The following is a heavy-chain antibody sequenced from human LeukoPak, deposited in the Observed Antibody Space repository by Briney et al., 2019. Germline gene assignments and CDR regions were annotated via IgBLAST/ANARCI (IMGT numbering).Heavy chain of an antibody. CDR2: ISVSGGST. D-gene: IGHD3-10*01. Sequence: AGSLRLSCAASGFTFNNYAMTWVRQAPGKGLEGVSPISVSGGSTYNADSVKGRFTISRDNSKNTLYLQMISLRVKDTAVYYCAKTYYSSGSYYHFEYWGQGTQVTVSS. V-gene: IGHV3-23*01. CDR1: GFTFNNYA. J-gene: IGHJ4*02. CDR3: AKTYYSSGSYYHFEY.